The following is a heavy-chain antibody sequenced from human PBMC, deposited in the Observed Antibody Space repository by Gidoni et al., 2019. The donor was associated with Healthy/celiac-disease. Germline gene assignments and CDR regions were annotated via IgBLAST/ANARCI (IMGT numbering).Heavy chain of an antibody. CDR3: AKGESGYLFGMDV. D-gene: IGHD3-3*01. V-gene: IGHV3-23*01. J-gene: IGHJ6*02. CDR2: ISGSGGST. Sequence: EVQLLDSGGGWVQPGGSLRLSCAASGFTFSSYAMSLVGKEAGKGLEWVSAISGSGGSTYYADSVKGRFTISRDNSKNTLYLQMNSLRAEDTAVYYCAKGESGYLFGMDVWGQGTTVTVSS. CDR1: GFTFSSYA.